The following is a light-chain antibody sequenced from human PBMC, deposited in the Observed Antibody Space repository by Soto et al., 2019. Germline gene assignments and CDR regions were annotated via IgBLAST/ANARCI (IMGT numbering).Light chain of an antibody. CDR3: SSYAGRNNFYV. V-gene: IGLV2-8*01. J-gene: IGLJ1*01. CDR2: EVS. CDR1: RSDVGTYNY. Sequence: QSVLTQPPSASGSPGQSVTISCTGTRSDVGTYNYVSWYQQHPGKAPKLIIYEVSKWPSGVPDRFSGSKSGNTASLTVSGLQAEDEADYYCSSYAGRNNFYVFGTGTKLTVL.